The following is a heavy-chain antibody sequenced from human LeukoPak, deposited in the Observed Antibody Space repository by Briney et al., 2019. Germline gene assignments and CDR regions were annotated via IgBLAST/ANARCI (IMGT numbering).Heavy chain of an antibody. V-gene: IGHV5-51*01. D-gene: IGHD3-10*01. J-gene: IGHJ4*02. Sequence: GESLKISCKGSGYSFTSYWIGWVRQMPGKGLEWMGIIYPGDSDTRYSPSFQGQVTISADKSISTACLQWSSLKASDTAMYYCARQGTMVRGVISGVDYWGQGTLVTVSS. CDR1: GYSFTSYW. CDR3: ARQGTMVRGVISGVDY. CDR2: IYPGDSDT.